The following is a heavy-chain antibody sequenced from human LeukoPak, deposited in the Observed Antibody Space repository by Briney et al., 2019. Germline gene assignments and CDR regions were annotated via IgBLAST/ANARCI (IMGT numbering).Heavy chain of an antibody. J-gene: IGHJ4*02. CDR2: IIPIFGTA. Sequence: GSSVKVSCKASGGTFSSYAISWVRQAPGQGLEWMGGIIPIFGTANYAQKFQGRVTITADESTSTAYMELSSLRSEDTAVYYCATEADYYDSSGNTLGFDYWGQGTLVTVSS. CDR1: GGTFSSYA. D-gene: IGHD3-22*01. V-gene: IGHV1-69*01. CDR3: ATEADYYDSSGNTLGFDY.